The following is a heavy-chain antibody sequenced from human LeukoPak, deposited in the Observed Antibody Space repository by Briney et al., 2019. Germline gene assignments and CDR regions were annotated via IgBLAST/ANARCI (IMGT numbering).Heavy chain of an antibody. D-gene: IGHD3-16*01. V-gene: IGHV3-23*01. Sequence: GGSLRLSCAASGFTFSSFAMSWVRQAPGKGPEWVSSIRGSGGNTYYADSVKDRFTISRDNSKNTLYLQMNSLRAEDTAVYYCAKDPHDDYVDAFDIWGQGTMVTVSS. CDR3: AKDPHDDYVDAFDI. CDR2: IRGSGGNT. J-gene: IGHJ3*02. CDR1: GFTFSSFA.